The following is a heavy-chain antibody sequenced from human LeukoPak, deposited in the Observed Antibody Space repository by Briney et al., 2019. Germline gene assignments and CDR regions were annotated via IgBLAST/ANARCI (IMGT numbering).Heavy chain of an antibody. CDR2: IKQNGYDK. CDR1: GFCFPEQQ. CDR3: TRAFGSTLTGGDY. Sequence: GGSLRPSLAPSGFCFPEQQMKWFRQAPGKGLEWVAMIKQNGYDKYYVESVKGRFTISRDNARNSLDLQMDRLRDDDTAVYYCTRAFGSTLTGGDYWGQGTLVSVSS. D-gene: IGHD4-11*01. V-gene: IGHV3-7*01. J-gene: IGHJ4*02.